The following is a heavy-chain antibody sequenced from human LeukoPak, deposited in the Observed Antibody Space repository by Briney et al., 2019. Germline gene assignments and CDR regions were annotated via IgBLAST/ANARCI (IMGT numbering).Heavy chain of an antibody. CDR3: ARGLKSDANF. J-gene: IGHJ4*02. CDR2: INHCGST. V-gene: IGHV4-34*01. Sequence: SETLSLTCAVYGGSFSGYYWSWIRQPPGKGLEWIGEINHCGSTNYNPSLKSRVTISVDTSKNQFSLKLSSVIAADTAVYYCARGLKSDANFWGQGTLVTVSS. CDR1: GGSFSGYY.